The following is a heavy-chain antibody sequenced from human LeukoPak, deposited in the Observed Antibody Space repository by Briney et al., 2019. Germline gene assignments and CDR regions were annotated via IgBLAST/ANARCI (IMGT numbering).Heavy chain of an antibody. CDR1: GFTFSSYA. D-gene: IGHD6-19*01. J-gene: IGHJ4*02. Sequence: GGSLRLSCAASGFTFSSYAMIWVRQAPGKGLEWVSAVSGSGGSTYYADSVKGRFIISRDNYKNTLYLQMNSLRVEDTAVYYCARVRVFRLMYSSGWYDGGGFDYWGQGTLVTVSS. V-gene: IGHV3-23*01. CDR3: ARVRVFRLMYSSGWYDGGGFDY. CDR2: VSGSGGST.